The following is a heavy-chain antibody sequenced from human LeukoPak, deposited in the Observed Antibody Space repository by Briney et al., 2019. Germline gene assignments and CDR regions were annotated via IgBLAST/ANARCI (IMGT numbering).Heavy chain of an antibody. D-gene: IGHD6-13*01. CDR3: ARSIPYGTTWYGCSDY. Sequence: GGSLRLSCAASGFPFSSYSMTWVRQAPGKGLEWVANIKPDGTTKFYVDSVKGRFTISRDNALNSLYLQMNSLRAEDTAIYYCARSIPYGTTWYGCSDYRGQGTLVTVSS. J-gene: IGHJ4*02. CDR1: GFPFSSYS. CDR2: IKPDGTTK. V-gene: IGHV3-7*03.